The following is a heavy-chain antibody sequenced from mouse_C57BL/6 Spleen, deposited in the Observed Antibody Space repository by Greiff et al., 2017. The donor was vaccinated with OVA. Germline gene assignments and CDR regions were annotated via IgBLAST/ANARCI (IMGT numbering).Heavy chain of an antibody. CDR3: ARGDWYFDV. CDR1: GYSITSGYY. J-gene: IGHJ1*03. V-gene: IGHV3-6*01. Sequence: ESGPGLVKPSQSLSLTCSVTGYSITSGYYWNWIRQFPGNKLEWMGYISYDGSNNYNPSLKNRISITRDTSKNQFFLKLNSVTTEDTATYYCARGDWYFDVWGTGTTVTVSS. CDR2: ISYDGSN.